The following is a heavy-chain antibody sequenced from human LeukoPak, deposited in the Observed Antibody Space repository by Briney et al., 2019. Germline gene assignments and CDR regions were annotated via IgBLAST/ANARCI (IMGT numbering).Heavy chain of an antibody. CDR1: GFTLSSYS. V-gene: IGHV3-30*04. CDR3: ARDDGRVITDSYFDY. CDR2: ISSDGNNK. D-gene: IGHD1-14*01. Sequence: PGGSLRLSCAASGFTLSSYSIHWDRQAPGMGLEWVAVISSDGNNKYYADSVKGRFTVSRDNSKNTLSLQMDNLRPEDTAVYYCARDDGRVITDSYFDYWGQGTLVSVSS. J-gene: IGHJ4*02.